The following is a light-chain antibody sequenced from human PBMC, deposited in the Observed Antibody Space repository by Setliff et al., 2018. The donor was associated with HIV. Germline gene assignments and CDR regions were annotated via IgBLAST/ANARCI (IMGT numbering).Light chain of an antibody. CDR3: SSCSSSNTLV. J-gene: IGLJ3*02. Sequence: QSVLAQPPSVSGSPGQSVTISCTGTSSDVGTYDCVSWYQQPPGTAPKLMIYEVNNRPSGVPDRFSGSKSGNTASLTISGLQTEDEADYYCSSCSSSNTLVFGGGTRSPS. CDR2: EVN. V-gene: IGLV2-18*02. CDR1: SSDVGTYDC.